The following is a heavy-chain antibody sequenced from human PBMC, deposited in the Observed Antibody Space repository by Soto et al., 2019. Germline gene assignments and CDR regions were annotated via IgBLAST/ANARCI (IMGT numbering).Heavy chain of an antibody. D-gene: IGHD4-17*01. CDR1: GFTFSTYG. CDR3: AKDLHSYGDYDYYFYGMDV. Sequence: QVQLVESGGGEVQPGRSLTISCAASGFTFSTYGMHWVRQTPGKGLEWVAVISYDGTNKFYSDSVKGRFTISRDNFKNTLTLQMNSLRADDTAVYSCAKDLHSYGDYDYYFYGMDVWGLGTRVTVSS. CDR2: ISYDGTNK. J-gene: IGHJ6*02. V-gene: IGHV3-30*18.